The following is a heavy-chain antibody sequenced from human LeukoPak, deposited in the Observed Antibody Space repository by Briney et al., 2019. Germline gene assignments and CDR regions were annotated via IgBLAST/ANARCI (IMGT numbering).Heavy chain of an antibody. J-gene: IGHJ2*01. Sequence: SETLSLTCTVSGGSISSSSYYWGWIRQPPGEGLEGIGSIYYSGSTYYNPSLKSRVTISVDTSKNQFSLKLSSVTAADTAVYYCARLVHSSSWYGDYWYFDLWGRGTLVTVSS. CDR1: GGSISSSSYY. V-gene: IGHV4-39*01. CDR2: IYYSGST. CDR3: ARLVHSSSWYGDYWYFDL. D-gene: IGHD6-13*01.